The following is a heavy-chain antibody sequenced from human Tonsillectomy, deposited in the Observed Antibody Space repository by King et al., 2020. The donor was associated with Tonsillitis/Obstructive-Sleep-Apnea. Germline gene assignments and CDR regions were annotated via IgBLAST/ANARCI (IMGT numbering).Heavy chain of an antibody. J-gene: IGHJ5*02. CDR3: ARSRAAFSDNWFDP. CDR2: IYYSGST. Sequence: QLQESGPGLVKPSETLSLTCTVSGGSISSSSYYWGWIRQPPGKGLEWIGSIYYSGSTYYNPSPKSRVTISVDTSTNQFSLKLSSVTAADTAVYYCARSRAAFSDNWFDPWGQGTLVTVSS. CDR1: GGSISSSSYY. D-gene: IGHD2-15*01. V-gene: IGHV4-39*01.